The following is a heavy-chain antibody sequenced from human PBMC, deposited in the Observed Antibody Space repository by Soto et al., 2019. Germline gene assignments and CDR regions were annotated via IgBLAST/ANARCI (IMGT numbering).Heavy chain of an antibody. CDR1: GFPFSSYA. Sequence: EVQLLESGGGWVQPGGSLRLSCAASGFPFSSYAMSWVRQAPGKGLEWVSAISGSGGSTYYADSVKGRFTISRDNSKNTLYLQMNSLRAEDTAVYYCAKADGYNSDWYFDLWGRGTLVTVSS. V-gene: IGHV3-23*01. J-gene: IGHJ2*01. CDR2: ISGSGGST. CDR3: AKADGYNSDWYFDL. D-gene: IGHD5-12*01.